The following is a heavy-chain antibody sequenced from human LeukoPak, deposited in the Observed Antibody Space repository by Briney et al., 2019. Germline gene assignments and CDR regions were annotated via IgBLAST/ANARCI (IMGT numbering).Heavy chain of an antibody. D-gene: IGHD3-10*01. Sequence: QSGGSLRLSCVVSGFTFDDYGMSWVRQAPGKGLEWVSAISGSGGSAYYADSVKGRFTISRDNSKNTLYLQMNSLRAEDTAVYYCAKSSYGSGSHPQFDYWGQGTLVTVSS. V-gene: IGHV3-23*01. CDR3: AKSSYGSGSHPQFDY. J-gene: IGHJ4*02. CDR2: ISGSGGSA. CDR1: GFTFDDYG.